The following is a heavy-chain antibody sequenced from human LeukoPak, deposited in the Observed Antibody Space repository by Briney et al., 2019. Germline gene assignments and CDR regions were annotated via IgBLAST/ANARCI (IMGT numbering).Heavy chain of an antibody. D-gene: IGHD1-1*01. CDR1: GGSISNYY. Sequence: PSETLSLTCIVSGGSISNYYWSWLRQPPGKGLEWIGYIYYSGSTNYNPSLKSRVTISVDTSKNQFSLKLSSVTAADTAVYYCARVSGTRRLDSWGQGTLVTVSS. CDR3: ARVSGTRRLDS. V-gene: IGHV4-59*01. J-gene: IGHJ5*01. CDR2: IYYSGST.